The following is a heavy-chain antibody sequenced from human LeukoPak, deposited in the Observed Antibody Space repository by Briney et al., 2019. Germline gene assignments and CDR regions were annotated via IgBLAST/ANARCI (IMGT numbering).Heavy chain of an antibody. D-gene: IGHD3-3*01. CDR3: ARAKIFGVVIDAFDI. J-gene: IGHJ3*02. V-gene: IGHV1-2*02. Sequence: GASVKVSCKASGYTFTGYYMHWVRQAPGQGLEWMGWINPNSGGTNYAQKFQGRVTMTRDTSISTAYMELSRLRSDDTAVYYCARAKIFGVVIDAFDIWGQGTMVTVSS. CDR2: INPNSGGT. CDR1: GYTFTGYY.